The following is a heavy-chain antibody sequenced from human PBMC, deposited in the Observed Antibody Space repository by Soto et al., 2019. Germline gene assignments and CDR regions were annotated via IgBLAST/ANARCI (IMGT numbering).Heavy chain of an antibody. V-gene: IGHV1-18*01. CDR2: ISAYNGNT. J-gene: IGHJ4*02. Sequence: QVQLVQSGAEVKKPGASVKVSCKASGYTFTSYGISWVRQAPGQGLEWMGWISAYNGNTNWAQKLQVRASMTTDTSTNTAYIELRSLRSDDTAVYSCVVAAQPYYFDYWGQGTLVTVSS. D-gene: IGHD2-15*01. CDR1: GYTFTSYG. CDR3: VVAAQPYYFDY.